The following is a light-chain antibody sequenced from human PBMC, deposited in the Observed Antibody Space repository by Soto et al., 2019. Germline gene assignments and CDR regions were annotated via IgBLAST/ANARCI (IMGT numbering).Light chain of an antibody. CDR2: AAS. CDR1: QSISSS. Sequence: DIQMTQSPASLAASVGDRVTITCRASQSISSSLNWYQQRPGKAPKLLIYAASSLQSGVPSRFSGSGSGTDFTLTISSLQPEDFAAYYCQQSYSNPWTFGQGTKVDIK. J-gene: IGKJ1*01. V-gene: IGKV1-39*01. CDR3: QQSYSNPWT.